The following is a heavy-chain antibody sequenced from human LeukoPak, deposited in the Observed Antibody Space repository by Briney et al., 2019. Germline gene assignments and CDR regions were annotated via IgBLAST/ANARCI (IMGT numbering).Heavy chain of an antibody. D-gene: IGHD1-7*01. CDR1: GFTFSSYA. CDR2: ISSSSSYI. J-gene: IGHJ4*02. Sequence: PGGSLRLSCAASGFTFSSYAMSWVRQAPGKGLEWVSSISSSSSYIYYADSVKGRFTISRDNARNSLYLQMNSLRAEDTAVYYCARVITGTTDYWGQGTLVTVSS. V-gene: IGHV3-21*01. CDR3: ARVITGTTDY.